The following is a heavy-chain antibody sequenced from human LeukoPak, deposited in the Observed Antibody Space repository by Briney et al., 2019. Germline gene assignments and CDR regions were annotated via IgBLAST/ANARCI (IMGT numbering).Heavy chain of an antibody. D-gene: IGHD1-1*01. J-gene: IGHJ5*02. Sequence: SETLSLTCTVSGGSISSYYWSCIRQPPGKGLEWIGYISYSGSTNFNPSLKSRVTISVDTSKNQFSLKLSSVTAADTAVYYCAREGTAGSNLNWFDPWGQGTLVTVSS. V-gene: IGHV4-59*01. CDR2: ISYSGST. CDR1: GGSISSYY. CDR3: AREGTAGSNLNWFDP.